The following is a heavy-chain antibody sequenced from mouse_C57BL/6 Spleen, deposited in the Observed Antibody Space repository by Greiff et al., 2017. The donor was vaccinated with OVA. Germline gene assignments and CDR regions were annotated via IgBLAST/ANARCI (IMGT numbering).Heavy chain of an antibody. CDR1: GYTFTSYD. V-gene: IGHV1-85*01. Sequence: QVQLQQPGPELVKPGASVKLSCKASGYTFTSYDINWVKQRPGQGLEWIGWIYPRDGSTKYNEKFKGKATLTVDTSSSTAYMELHSLTSEDSAVYFCASRDYYGSSYIFDYWGQGTTLTVSS. D-gene: IGHD1-1*01. CDR2: IYPRDGST. J-gene: IGHJ2*01. CDR3: ASRDYYGSSYIFDY.